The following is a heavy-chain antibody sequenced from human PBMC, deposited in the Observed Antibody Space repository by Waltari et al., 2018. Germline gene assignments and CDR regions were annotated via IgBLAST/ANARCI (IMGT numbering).Heavy chain of an antibody. CDR2: NTVYNGNT. J-gene: IGHJ4*02. D-gene: IGHD2-2*01. CDR3: ARDLRAGRAVVPAAAGY. V-gene: IGHV1-18*01. Sequence: QVQLVQSGAEVKKPGASVKVSCKASGYTFTSYGISWVRQAPGQGLEWMGWNTVYNGNTNYAQKLQGRVTMTTDTSTSTSYMELRSLRSDDTAVYYCARDLRAGRAVVPAAAGYWGQGSLVTVSS. CDR1: GYTFTSYG.